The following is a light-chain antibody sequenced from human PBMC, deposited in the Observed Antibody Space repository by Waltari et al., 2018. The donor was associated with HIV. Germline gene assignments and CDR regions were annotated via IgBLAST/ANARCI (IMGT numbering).Light chain of an antibody. Sequence: HSALTQPASVSGSPGQTVTISCSGPSSHVGGFNSFSWYQQHPGKAPKLMIYEVNNRPSRISSRFSGSKSGNTAYLTISGLQAEDEADYYCSSFSSGNSLEVFGTGTKVTFL. J-gene: IGLJ1*01. CDR1: SSHVGGFNS. CDR3: SSFSSGNSLEV. V-gene: IGLV2-14*01. CDR2: EVN.